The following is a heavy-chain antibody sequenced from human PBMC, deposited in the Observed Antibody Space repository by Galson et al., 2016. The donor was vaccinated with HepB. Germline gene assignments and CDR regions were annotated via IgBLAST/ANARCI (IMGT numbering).Heavy chain of an antibody. D-gene: IGHD1-7*01. Sequence: SLRLSCAASGFTFTNAWMNWVRQAPGKGLEWVGRIKRRSDGGTTDYAAPAKGRFTISRDGSTNTLYLQMNSLETEDTGVYYCTTGVYITGTTDYWGQGTLVTVSS. J-gene: IGHJ4*02. CDR3: TTGVYITGTTDY. CDR2: IKRRSDGGTT. CDR1: GFTFTNAW. V-gene: IGHV3-15*07.